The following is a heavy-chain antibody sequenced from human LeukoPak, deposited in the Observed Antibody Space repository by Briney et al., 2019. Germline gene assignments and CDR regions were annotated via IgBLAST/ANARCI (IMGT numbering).Heavy chain of an antibody. CDR3: ARSVVPAERVKFDP. J-gene: IGHJ5*02. D-gene: IGHD2-2*01. Sequence: ASVKVSCKASGYTFTGYYMHWVRQAPGQGLEWMGWINPNSGGTNYAQKFQGRVTMTRDTSISTAYMELSRLRSDDTAVYYCARSVVPAERVKFDPWGQGTLVTVSS. CDR1: GYTFTGYY. V-gene: IGHV1-2*02. CDR2: INPNSGGT.